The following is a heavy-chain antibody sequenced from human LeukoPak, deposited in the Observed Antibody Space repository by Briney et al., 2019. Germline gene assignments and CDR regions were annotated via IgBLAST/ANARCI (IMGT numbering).Heavy chain of an antibody. CDR1: VGTFSSYA. V-gene: IGHV1-69*13. D-gene: IGHD5-12*01. CDR2: IIPIFGTA. Sequence: SVKVSCKASVGTFSSYAISWVRQAPGQGLEWMGGIIPIFGTANYAQKFQGRVTITADESTSTAYMELSSLRSEDTAVYYCARIYRSHRYYYFDYWGQGTLVTVSS. CDR3: ARIYRSHRYYYFDY. J-gene: IGHJ4*02.